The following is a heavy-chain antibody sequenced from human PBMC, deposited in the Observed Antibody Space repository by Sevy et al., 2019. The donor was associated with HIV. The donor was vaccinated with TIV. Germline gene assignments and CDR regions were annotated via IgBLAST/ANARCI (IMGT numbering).Heavy chain of an antibody. CDR1: GFTFSSYW. CDR3: ARGDLVSQRPSHFDY. Sequence: GGCLRLSCAASGFTFSSYWMSWVRQAPGKGLEWVANIKQDGSEKYYVDSVKGRFTISRYNAKNSLYLQINSLRAEDPAVYYCARGDLVSQRPSHFDYWGQGTLVVVSS. CDR2: IKQDGSEK. V-gene: IGHV3-7*01. J-gene: IGHJ4*02. D-gene: IGHD6-13*01.